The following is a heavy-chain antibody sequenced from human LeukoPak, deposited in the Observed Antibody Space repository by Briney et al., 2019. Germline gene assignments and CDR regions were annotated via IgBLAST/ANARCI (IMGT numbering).Heavy chain of an antibody. J-gene: IGHJ4*02. Sequence: ASVKVSCKASGYTFTSYGISWVRQAPGQGLEWMGWISAYNGNTNYAQKLQGRVTMTTDTSTSTAYMELRSLRSDDTAVYYCARAPSTAMVIPFDYWGQGTLVTVSS. D-gene: IGHD5-18*01. CDR1: GYTFTSYG. CDR2: ISAYNGNT. V-gene: IGHV1-18*01. CDR3: ARAPSTAMVIPFDY.